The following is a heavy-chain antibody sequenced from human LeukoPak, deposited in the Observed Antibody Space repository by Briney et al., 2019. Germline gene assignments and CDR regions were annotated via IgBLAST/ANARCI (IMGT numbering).Heavy chain of an antibody. V-gene: IGHV3-7*01. Sequence: GGSLRLSCAASGLTFNDYYMSWVRQAPGKGLEWVANIKQDGSEKYYVDSVKGRFTISRDNAKNSLYLQMNSLRAEDTAVYYCARETYSSSRPLYDYWGQGTLVTVSS. J-gene: IGHJ4*02. CDR2: IKQDGSEK. D-gene: IGHD6-13*01. CDR3: ARETYSSSRPLYDY. CDR1: GLTFNDYY.